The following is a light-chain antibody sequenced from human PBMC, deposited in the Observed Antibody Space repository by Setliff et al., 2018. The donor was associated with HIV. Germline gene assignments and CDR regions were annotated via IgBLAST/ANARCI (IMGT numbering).Light chain of an antibody. V-gene: IGLV2-23*03. J-gene: IGLJ2*01. CDR3: SSYAGNSAFV. Sequence: QSALAQPASLSGSPGQSITISCTGTNNDVGNYNLVSWYQQHPGKAPKLIIYESSQRPSGTSGRFSGSKSGNTASLTISGLQAEDEGDYYCSSYAGNSAFVFGAGTK. CDR1: NNDVGNYNL. CDR2: ESS.